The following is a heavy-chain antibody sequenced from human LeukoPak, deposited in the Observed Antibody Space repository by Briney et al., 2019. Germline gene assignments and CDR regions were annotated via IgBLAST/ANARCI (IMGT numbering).Heavy chain of an antibody. Sequence: GGSLRLSCAASGFTFSDYYMSWIRQAPGKGLEWVSYISSSGSTIYYADSVKGRFTISRDNAKNSLYLQMYSLRAEDTAVYYCARAGSWSGYLRYYYYYMDVWGKGTTVTVSS. V-gene: IGHV3-11*04. J-gene: IGHJ6*03. CDR2: ISSSGSTI. CDR1: GFTFSDYY. CDR3: ARAGSWSGYLRYYYYYMDV. D-gene: IGHD3-3*01.